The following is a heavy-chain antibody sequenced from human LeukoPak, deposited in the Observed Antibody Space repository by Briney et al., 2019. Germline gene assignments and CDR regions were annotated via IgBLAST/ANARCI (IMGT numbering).Heavy chain of an antibody. CDR2: TYYRSRWYN. J-gene: IGHJ4*02. CDR1: GDSATSNSAT. Sequence: SQTLSLTCAISGDSATSNSATWSWIRQSPSRGLEWLGRTYYRSRWYNDYAASVKSRITINPDTSKNQFSLQLKSVTPEDTAVYYCARADPPSTVTMIGGVIHPFDYWGQGTLVTVSS. V-gene: IGHV6-1*01. D-gene: IGHD3-10*01. CDR3: ARADPPSTVTMIGGVIHPFDY.